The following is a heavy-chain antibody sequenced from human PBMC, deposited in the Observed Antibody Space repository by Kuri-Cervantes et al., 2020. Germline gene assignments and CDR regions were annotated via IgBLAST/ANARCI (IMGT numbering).Heavy chain of an antibody. CDR2: IYYSGST. Sequence: SETLSLTCTVSGGSISSYYWSWIRQPPGKGLEWIGYIYYSGSTNYNPSLKSRVTMSVDSSKNQFSLKLTSVTAADTAVYYCASRRYFDWLLYYNWFDPWGQGTLVTVSS. V-gene: IGHV4-59*12. CDR3: ASRRYFDWLLYYNWFDP. CDR1: GGSISSYY. J-gene: IGHJ5*02. D-gene: IGHD3-9*01.